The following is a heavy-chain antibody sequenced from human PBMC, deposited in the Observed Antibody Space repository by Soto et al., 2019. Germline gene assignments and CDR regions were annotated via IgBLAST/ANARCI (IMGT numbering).Heavy chain of an antibody. CDR2: INHSGST. Sequence: SETLSLTCAVYGGSFSGYYWSWIRQPPGKGLEWIGEINHSGSTNYNPSLKSRVTISVDTSKNQFSLKLSSVTAADTAVYYCARATVEMATAVNFDYWGQGTLVTV. D-gene: IGHD5-18*01. CDR1: GGSFSGYY. CDR3: ARATVEMATAVNFDY. J-gene: IGHJ4*02. V-gene: IGHV4-34*01.